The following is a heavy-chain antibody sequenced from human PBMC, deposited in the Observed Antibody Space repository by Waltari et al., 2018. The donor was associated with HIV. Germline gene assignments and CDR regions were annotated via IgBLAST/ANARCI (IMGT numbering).Heavy chain of an antibody. CDR3: AKGWTPRYFDY. D-gene: IGHD1-1*01. V-gene: IGHV3-30*18. CDR1: GFTFSNDG. CDR2: KSYDGSNK. Sequence: VQLVESGGGVVQPARSLRLSCAASGFTFSNDGMHWVRQAPGKGLGLVGVKSYDGSNKYYADSVKGGFTISRDNSKNTLYLQMNSLRAEDTAVYYCAKGWTPRYFDYWGQGTLVTVSS. J-gene: IGHJ4*02.